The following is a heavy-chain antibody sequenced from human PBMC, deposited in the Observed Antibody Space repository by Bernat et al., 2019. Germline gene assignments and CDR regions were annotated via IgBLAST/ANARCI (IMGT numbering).Heavy chain of an antibody. Sequence: QVQLVESGGGVVQPGRSLRLSCAASGFTFSSYAMHWVRQAPGKGLEWVAVISSDGSNKYYADSVKGRFTISRDSSKNTLYLRRNSLRAEDTAVYYYTREREGGAGLVAWYLDLWGRGILVAVSS. D-gene: IGHD2-15*01. CDR2: ISSDGSNK. CDR1: GFTFSSYA. V-gene: IGHV3-30-3*01. J-gene: IGHJ2*01. CDR3: TREREGGAGLVAWYLDL.